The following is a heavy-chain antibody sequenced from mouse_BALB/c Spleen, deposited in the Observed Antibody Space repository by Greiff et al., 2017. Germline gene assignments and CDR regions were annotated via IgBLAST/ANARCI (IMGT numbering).Heavy chain of an antibody. Sequence: DVQLVESGGGLVQPGGSLKLSCAASGFTFSSYTMSWVRQTPEKRLEWVAYISNGGGSTYYPDTVKGRFTISRDNAKNTLYLQMSSLKSEDTAMYYCARHYYYGSSSAWFAYWGQGTLVTVSA. CDR1: GFTFSSYT. J-gene: IGHJ3*01. V-gene: IGHV5-12-2*01. CDR2: ISNGGGST. CDR3: ARHYYYGSSSAWFAY. D-gene: IGHD1-1*01.